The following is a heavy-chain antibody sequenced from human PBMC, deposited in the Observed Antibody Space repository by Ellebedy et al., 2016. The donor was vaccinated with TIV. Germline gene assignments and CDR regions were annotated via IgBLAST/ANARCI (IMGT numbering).Heavy chain of an antibody. CDR3: ARRNGGNSWYFDL. CDR1: GFTFSDYW. V-gene: IGHV3-74*01. CDR2: IHSVGITT. J-gene: IGHJ2*01. Sequence: GESLKISCAASGFTFSDYWLHWVRQAPGKGLLSVSHIHSVGITTSYADSVMGRFTISRDNAKNTLYLQMNSLRAEDTAVYYCARRNGGNSWYFDLWGRGTLVTVSS. D-gene: IGHD2-21*01.